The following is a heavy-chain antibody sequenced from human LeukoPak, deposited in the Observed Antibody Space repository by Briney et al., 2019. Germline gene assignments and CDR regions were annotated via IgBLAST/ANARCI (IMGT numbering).Heavy chain of an antibody. CDR3: ARGNYYDSSGYSLPDY. CDR2: IYYSGST. CDR1: SGSIRTSY. D-gene: IGHD3-22*01. J-gene: IGHJ4*02. Sequence: SETLSLTCTVSSGSIRTSYCSWIRQPPGKGLEWIGYIYYSGSTNYNPSLKSRVTISVDTSRNQFSLKLSSVTAADTAVYYCARGNYYDSSGYSLPDYWGQGTLVTVSS. V-gene: IGHV4-59*01.